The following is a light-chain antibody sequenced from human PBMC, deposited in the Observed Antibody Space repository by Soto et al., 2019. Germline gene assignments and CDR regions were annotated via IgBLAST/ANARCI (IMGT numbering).Light chain of an antibody. V-gene: IGKV1-33*01. Sequence: VGDRVTVACVASQDISNHLNWYQQKPGKAPKLLIYDASNLETGVPSRFSGSGSGTDFTVSISILEPEHFASSDCRESLNRRITIGEGTRLEIK. CDR2: DAS. CDR3: RESLNRRIT. CDR1: QDISNH. J-gene: IGKJ5*01.